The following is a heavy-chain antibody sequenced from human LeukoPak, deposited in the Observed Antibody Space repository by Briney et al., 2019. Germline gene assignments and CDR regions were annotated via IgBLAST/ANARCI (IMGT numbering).Heavy chain of an antibody. CDR2: ISGSGGST. CDR1: GFTFSSYA. J-gene: IGHJ4*02. V-gene: IGHV3-23*01. Sequence: GGSPRLSCAASGFTFSSYAMSWVRQAPGKGLEWVSAISGSGGSTYYADSVKGRFTISRDNSKNTLYLQMNSLRAEDTAVYYCAKGAVASGNSYYFDYWGQGTLVTVSS. D-gene: IGHD6-19*01. CDR3: AKGAVASGNSYYFDY.